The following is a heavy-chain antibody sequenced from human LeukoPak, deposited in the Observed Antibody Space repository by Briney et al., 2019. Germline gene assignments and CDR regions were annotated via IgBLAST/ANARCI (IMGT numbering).Heavy chain of an antibody. Sequence: ASVKVSCKASGYTFTSYGISWVRQAPGQGLEWMGWISANNGNKKYNTKYAQNIQGRVTMTTDISTSTAYMELRTLRSDDTAVYYCARDRDRSGSQSYWGQGTLVTVSS. V-gene: IGHV1-18*01. J-gene: IGHJ4*02. CDR3: ARDRDRSGSQSY. CDR2: ISANNGNKKYNT. D-gene: IGHD1-26*01. CDR1: GYTFTSYG.